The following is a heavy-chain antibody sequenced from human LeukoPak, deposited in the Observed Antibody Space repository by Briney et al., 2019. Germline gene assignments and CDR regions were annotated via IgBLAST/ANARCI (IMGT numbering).Heavy chain of an antibody. CDR2: INPNSGGT. CDR1: GYTFTGYY. D-gene: IGHD4-17*01. Sequence: GASVKVSCKASGYTFTGYYMHWVRQAPGQGLEWMGWINPNSGGTNYAQKFQGRVTMTRDTSISTAYMELSRLRSDDTAVYYCAREVSYDYGAYYYYGMDVWGQGTTVTVSS. J-gene: IGHJ6*02. V-gene: IGHV1-2*02. CDR3: AREVSYDYGAYYYYGMDV.